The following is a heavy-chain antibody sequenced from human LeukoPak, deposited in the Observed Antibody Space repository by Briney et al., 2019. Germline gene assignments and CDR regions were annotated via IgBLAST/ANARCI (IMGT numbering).Heavy chain of an antibody. V-gene: IGHV1-69*13. D-gene: IGHD2-15*01. CDR1: GGTFSSYA. CDR3: ARGKLYHFDY. Sequence: ASVKVSCKASGGTFSSYAISWVRQAPGQGLEWTGGIIPIFGTANYAQKFQGRVTITADESTSTAYMELSSLRSEDTAVYYCARGKLYHFDYWGQGALVTVSS. CDR2: IIPIFGTA. J-gene: IGHJ4*02.